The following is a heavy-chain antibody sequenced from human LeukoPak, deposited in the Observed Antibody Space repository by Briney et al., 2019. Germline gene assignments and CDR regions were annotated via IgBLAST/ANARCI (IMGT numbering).Heavy chain of an antibody. Sequence: GGSLRLSCAASGFTFSSYSMNWVRQAPGKGLEWVSSISSSSSYIYYADSVKGRFTISRDNAKNSLYLQMNSLRAEDTAVYYCARDVVVGGSWYQEYYYYYMDVWGKGTTVTVSS. J-gene: IGHJ6*03. CDR1: GFTFSSYS. CDR2: ISSSSSYI. CDR3: ARDVVVGGSWYQEYYYYYMDV. V-gene: IGHV3-21*01. D-gene: IGHD6-13*01.